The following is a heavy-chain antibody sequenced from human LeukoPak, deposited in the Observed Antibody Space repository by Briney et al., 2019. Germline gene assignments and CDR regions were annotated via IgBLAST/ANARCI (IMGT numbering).Heavy chain of an antibody. V-gene: IGHV3-23*01. Sequence: GGSLRLSCAASGFTFSSYAMSWVRQAPGKGLEWVSVISSGSGGTTFYADSVKGRFTISRDNSKNTLYMQMNSLRAEDTAVYYCAKGGQGSGRFDPWGQGTLVTVSS. CDR1: GFTFSSYA. D-gene: IGHD2-15*01. J-gene: IGHJ5*02. CDR3: AKGGQGSGRFDP. CDR2: ISSGSGGTT.